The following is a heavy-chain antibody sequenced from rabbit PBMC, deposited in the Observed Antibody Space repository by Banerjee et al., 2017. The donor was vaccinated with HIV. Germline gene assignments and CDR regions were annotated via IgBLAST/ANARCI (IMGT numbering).Heavy chain of an antibody. CDR3: ARDLTGVTGWNFNL. CDR2: INSSSRNV. D-gene: IGHD7-1*01. V-gene: IGHV1S40*01. CDR1: GFSFSNKYV. Sequence: QSLEESGGDLVKPEGSLTITCTASGFSFSNKYVMCWVRQAPGKGLEWIGCINSSSRNVVYASWVNGRFAISSDNAQNTVDLQMNSLTAADTATYFCARDLTGVTGWNFNLWGPGTLVTVS. J-gene: IGHJ4*01.